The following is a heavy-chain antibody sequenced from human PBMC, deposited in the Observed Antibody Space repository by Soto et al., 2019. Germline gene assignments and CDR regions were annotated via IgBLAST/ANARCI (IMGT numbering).Heavy chain of an antibody. V-gene: IGHV3-23*04. J-gene: IGHJ4*02. Sequence: VQLVESGGGVVQPGRSLRLSCAASGFTFSSYAMSWVRQAPGKGLEWVSAISGSGGSTYYADSVKGRFTISRDNSKNTLYLQMNSLRAEDTAVYYCAKVYCSGGSCPTDYWGQGTLVTVSS. CDR1: GFTFSSYA. CDR3: AKVYCSGGSCPTDY. CDR2: ISGSGGST. D-gene: IGHD2-15*01.